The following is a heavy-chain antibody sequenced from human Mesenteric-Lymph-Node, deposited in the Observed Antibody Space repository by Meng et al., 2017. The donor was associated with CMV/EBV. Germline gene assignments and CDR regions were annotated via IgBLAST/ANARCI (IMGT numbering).Heavy chain of an antibody. CDR3: VKPLRGEWDLDSFDY. V-gene: IGHV3-23*01. D-gene: IGHD1-26*01. CDR2: ISGSGGST. CDR1: GFTFSSYA. Sequence: GGSLRLSCAASGFTFSSYAMSWVRQAPGKGLEWVSAISGSGGSTYYADSVKGRFTISRDNSKSTMYLQVNSLRAEDTAVYYCVKPLRGEWDLDSFDYWGQGTLVTVSS. J-gene: IGHJ4*02.